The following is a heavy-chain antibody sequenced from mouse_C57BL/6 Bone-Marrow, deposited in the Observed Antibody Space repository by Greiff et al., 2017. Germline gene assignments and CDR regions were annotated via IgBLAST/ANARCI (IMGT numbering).Heavy chain of an antibody. V-gene: IGHV3-6*01. Sequence: ESGPGLVKPSQSLSLTCSVTGYSITSGYYWNWIRQFPGNKLEWMGYISYDGSNNYNPSLKNRFSITRDTSKNQLFLKLSSETTEDTATCDCARVESCYCGHWYFDVWGTGTTVTVSS. CDR2: ISYDGSN. CDR1: GYSITSGYY. CDR3: ARVESCYCGHWYFDV. D-gene: IGHD1-1*01. J-gene: IGHJ1*03.